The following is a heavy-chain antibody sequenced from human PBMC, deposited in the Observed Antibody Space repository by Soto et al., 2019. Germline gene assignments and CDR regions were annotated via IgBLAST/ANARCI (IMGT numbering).Heavy chain of an antibody. V-gene: IGHV4-59*01. J-gene: IGHJ4*02. CDR3: ARVRYDILTGYYRDYYFDY. CDR1: GGSISSYY. D-gene: IGHD3-9*01. Sequence: PSETLSLTCTVSGGSISSYYWSWIRQPPGKGLEWIGYIYYSGSTNYNPSLKSRATISVDTSKNQFSLKLSSVTAADTAVYYCARVRYDILTGYYRDYYFDYWGQGTLVTVSS. CDR2: IYYSGST.